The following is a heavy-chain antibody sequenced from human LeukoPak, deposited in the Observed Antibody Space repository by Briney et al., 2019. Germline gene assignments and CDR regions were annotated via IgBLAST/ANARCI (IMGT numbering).Heavy chain of an antibody. CDR1: GYTFTGYY. V-gene: IGHV1-2*02. D-gene: IGHD5-24*01. CDR3: ARDGYNQPVLTY. J-gene: IGHJ4*02. CDR2: INPNSGGT. Sequence: ASVKVSCKASGYTFTGYYMHWVRQAPGQGLEWMGWINPNSGGTNYAQKFQGRVTLTRDTSISTAYMELSRLRSDDTAVYYCARDGYNQPVLTYWGQGTLVTVSS.